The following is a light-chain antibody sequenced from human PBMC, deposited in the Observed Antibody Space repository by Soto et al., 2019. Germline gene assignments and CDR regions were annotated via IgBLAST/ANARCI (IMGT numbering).Light chain of an antibody. J-gene: IGKJ3*01. CDR2: AAS. CDR1: QAISSY. Sequence: DIQMTQSPSSLSASVGDRVTITCRASQAISSYLAWYQQNPGKVPRLLIYAASTLQSGVPSRFSGSGSGTDFTLAITSLQPEDVETYYCQKYYSAPFTFGPGTKVDIK. V-gene: IGKV1-27*01. CDR3: QKYYSAPFT.